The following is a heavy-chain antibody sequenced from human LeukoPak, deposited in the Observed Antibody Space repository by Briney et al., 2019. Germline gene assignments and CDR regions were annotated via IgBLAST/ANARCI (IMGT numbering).Heavy chain of an antibody. CDR1: GGSIRSYY. CDR3: ARYSSGYNDY. Sequence: SETLSLTCTVSGGSIRSYYWSWIRQPPGKGLEWIGYIYYSGSTNYNPSLKSRVTISVDTSKNQFSLKLSSVTAADTAVYYCARYSSGYNDYWGQGTLVTVSS. D-gene: IGHD3-10*01. V-gene: IGHV4-59*01. J-gene: IGHJ4*02. CDR2: IYYSGST.